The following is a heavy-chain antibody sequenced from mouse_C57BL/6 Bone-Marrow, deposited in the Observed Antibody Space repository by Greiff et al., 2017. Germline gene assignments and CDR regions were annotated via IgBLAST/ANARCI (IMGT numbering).Heavy chain of an antibody. CDR2: IYPRSGNT. CDR3: ARRGYYDSGAWFAY. Sequence: QVQLQQSGAELARPGASVKLSCKASGHTFTSYGISWVKQRTGQGLEWIGEIYPRSGNTYYNEKFKGKATLTADKSSSTAYMGLRSLTSEDSAVYFCARRGYYDSGAWFAYWGQETLVTVSA. CDR1: GHTFTSYG. J-gene: IGHJ3*01. D-gene: IGHD1-1*01. V-gene: IGHV1-81*01.